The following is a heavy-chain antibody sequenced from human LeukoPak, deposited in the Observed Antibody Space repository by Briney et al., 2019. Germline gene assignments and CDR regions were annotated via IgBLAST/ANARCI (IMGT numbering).Heavy chain of an antibody. CDR3: AGTYYADYGTTYSLDY. Sequence: GGSLRLSCAASGFTFPTYWMHWVRQAPGKGLVWVSLINSAGTKTTYADSVKGRFTISRDNAKNTLYLQMNSLRAEDTAVYYCAGTYYADYGTTYSLDYWGQGTLVTVSS. J-gene: IGHJ4*02. CDR2: INSAGTKT. V-gene: IGHV3-74*03. D-gene: IGHD4/OR15-4a*01. CDR1: GFTFPTYW.